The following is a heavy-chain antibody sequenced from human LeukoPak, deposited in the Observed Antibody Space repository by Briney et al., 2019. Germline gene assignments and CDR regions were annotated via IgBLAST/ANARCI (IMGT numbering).Heavy chain of an antibody. J-gene: IGHJ4*02. Sequence: SETLSLTCTVSGGSTSSYYWSWIRQPPGKGLEWIGYIYYSGSTNYNPSLKSRVTISVDTSKNQFSLKLSSVTAADTAVYYCARGNNGYYGSGSYFDYWGQGTLVTVSS. V-gene: IGHV4-59*08. CDR3: ARGNNGYYGSGSYFDY. D-gene: IGHD3-10*01. CDR2: IYYSGST. CDR1: GGSTSSYY.